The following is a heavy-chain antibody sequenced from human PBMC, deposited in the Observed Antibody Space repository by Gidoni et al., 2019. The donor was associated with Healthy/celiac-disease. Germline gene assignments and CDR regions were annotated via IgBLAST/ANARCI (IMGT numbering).Heavy chain of an antibody. CDR1: GFPFSSYG. CDR2: ISYERSNK. CDR3: AKDLGGSGTAPRYYYYYYGMDV. V-gene: IGHV3-30*18. Sequence: QVQLVESGGGVVQPGMSLRPSCAPSGFPFSSYGLHCVLQDPGKGLVWGAVISYERSNKYYADSVKGRFTSSRDNSKNTVYLQMNSLGAEDTAVYYCAKDLGGSGTAPRYYYYYYGMDVWGQGTTVTVSS. J-gene: IGHJ6*02. D-gene: IGHD2-2*01.